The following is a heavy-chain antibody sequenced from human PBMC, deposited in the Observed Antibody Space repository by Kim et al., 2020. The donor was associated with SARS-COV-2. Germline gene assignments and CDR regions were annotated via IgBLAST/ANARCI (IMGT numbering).Heavy chain of an antibody. J-gene: IGHJ4*02. CDR2: ISSSNNYI. Sequence: GGSLRLSCAASGFTFSSYSMNWVRQAPGKGLEWVSSISSSNNYIYYADSVKGRFTFSRDNAKNSLYLQMNSLRAEDTAVYYCARGSFGDGYNWDFDYWGQGTLVTVSS. V-gene: IGHV3-21*01. D-gene: IGHD5-12*01. CDR3: ARGSFGDGYNWDFDY. CDR1: GFTFSSYS.